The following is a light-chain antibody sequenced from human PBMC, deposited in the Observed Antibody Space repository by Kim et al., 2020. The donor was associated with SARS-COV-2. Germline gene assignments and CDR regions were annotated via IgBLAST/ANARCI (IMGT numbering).Light chain of an antibody. Sequence: LSPGERATLSCRASQSVSSTYFSWYQQKPGQPPRLLIYGASDRAAGVPDRFSGSGSGTDFTLAISRLEPEDFAVYFCHQHGPSPWTFGQGTKVDIK. J-gene: IGKJ1*01. CDR3: HQHGPSPWT. CDR1: QSVSSTY. V-gene: IGKV3-20*01. CDR2: GAS.